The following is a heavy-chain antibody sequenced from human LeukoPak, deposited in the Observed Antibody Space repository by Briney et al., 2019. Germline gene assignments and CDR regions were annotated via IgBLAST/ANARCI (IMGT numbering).Heavy chain of an antibody. CDR2: IGLIASDT. J-gene: IGHJ4*02. Sequence: GGSLRLSRSASGFTFNTYALAWLRQPAPKGLDWVSAIGLIASDTHYADSVKRRIAISRDHSTNPLYLQTNSLRPEHPAIYYCAKSGGQSIVGAKPFDFSGRGTPVTVS. V-gene: IGHV3-23*01. D-gene: IGHD1-26*01. CDR1: GFTFNTYA. CDR3: AKSGGQSIVGAKPFDF.